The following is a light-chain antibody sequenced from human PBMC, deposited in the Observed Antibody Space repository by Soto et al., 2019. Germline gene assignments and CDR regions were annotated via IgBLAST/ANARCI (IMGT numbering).Light chain of an antibody. J-gene: IGKJ1*01. CDR3: QQYNRYSWT. V-gene: IGKV1-5*01. Sequence: IQMTQSPSTLSTSVGDRVTITCRASQSISNWLAWYQQKPGKAPRLLIYDASSLESGVPSRFSGSGSGTEFTLTISSLQPDDFATYYCQQYNRYSWTFGQGTKVEIK. CDR1: QSISNW. CDR2: DAS.